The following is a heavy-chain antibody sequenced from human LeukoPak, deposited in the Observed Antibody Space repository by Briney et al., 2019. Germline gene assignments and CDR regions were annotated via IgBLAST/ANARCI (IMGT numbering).Heavy chain of an antibody. Sequence: SETLSLTYDVSCGFISNGTHYWTWIRQPVGKGLEVLGRIFTSGSPTYNSSLERRLTISMDKSKNQFFLKLTSVTAADTAMYYCARRWNYKDGFDDWGQGTMVTVSS. V-gene: IGHV4-61*02. CDR3: ARRWNYKDGFDD. J-gene: IGHJ3*01. CDR2: IFTSGSP. D-gene: IGHD1-7*01. CDR1: CGFISNGTHY.